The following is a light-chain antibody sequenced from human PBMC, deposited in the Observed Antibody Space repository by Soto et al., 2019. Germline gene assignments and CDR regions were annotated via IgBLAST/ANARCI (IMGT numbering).Light chain of an antibody. CDR1: QSVSSSY. Sequence: EIVVTQSPCTLSLSTGERATLSCRASQSVSSSYLAWYQHKPGQSPRLLIYGASIRATGVPDRFSGSGSGTDFTLTISRLEPEDFAVYYCQQYGTSVTFGQGTKVDIK. CDR2: GAS. J-gene: IGKJ1*01. CDR3: QQYGTSVT. V-gene: IGKV3-20*01.